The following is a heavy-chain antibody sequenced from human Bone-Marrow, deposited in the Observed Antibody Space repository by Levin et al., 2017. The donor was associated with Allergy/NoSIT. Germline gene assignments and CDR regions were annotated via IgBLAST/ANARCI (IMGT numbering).Heavy chain of an antibody. CDR3: TRDKVSYNWGDFDY. Sequence: KTGGSLRLSCAASGFTFSAYTMNWVRQAPGKGLEWVSSISSTSSYIYYADSVKGRFTISRDNAKNSLFLQMNSLRAEDTAVYYCTRDKVSYNWGDFDYWGQGTLVTVSS. V-gene: IGHV3-21*01. CDR1: GFTFSAYT. D-gene: IGHD1-1*01. J-gene: IGHJ4*02. CDR2: ISSTSSYI.